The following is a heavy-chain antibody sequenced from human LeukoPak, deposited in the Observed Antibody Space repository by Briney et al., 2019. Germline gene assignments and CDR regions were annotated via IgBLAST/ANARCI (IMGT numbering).Heavy chain of an antibody. D-gene: IGHD1-26*01. CDR3: ARDLEDSGSSVAFDI. Sequence: GGSLRLSCAASGFTVSSNYMSWVRQAPGKGLEWVSVIYSGGSTYYADSVKGRFTISRDNSKNTLYLQMNSLRAEDTAVYYCARDLEDSGSSVAFDIWGQGTMVTVSS. CDR2: IYSGGST. CDR1: GFTVSSNY. J-gene: IGHJ3*02. V-gene: IGHV3-53*01.